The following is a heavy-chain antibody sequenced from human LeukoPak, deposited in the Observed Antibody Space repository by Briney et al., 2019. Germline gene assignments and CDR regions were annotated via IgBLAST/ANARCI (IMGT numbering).Heavy chain of an antibody. D-gene: IGHD6-19*01. V-gene: IGHV4-59*01. CDR1: GGSISSYY. J-gene: IGHJ4*02. Sequence: SETLSLTCTVSGGSISSYYWGWIRQPPGKGLGWIGYIYYSGSTHYNPSLKSRVTISVDTSKNQFSLKLSSVTAADTAVYYCASSYSSGWYRKYYFDYWGQGTLVTVSS. CDR3: ASSYSSGWYRKYYFDY. CDR2: IYYSGST.